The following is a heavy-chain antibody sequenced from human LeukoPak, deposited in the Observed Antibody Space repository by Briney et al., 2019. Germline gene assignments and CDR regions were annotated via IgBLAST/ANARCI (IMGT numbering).Heavy chain of an antibody. D-gene: IGHD3-22*01. Sequence: ASVKVSCKASGYTFTGYYMHWVRQAPGQGLEWMGIINPSGGSTSYAQKFQGRVTMTRDMSTSTVYMELSSLRSEDTAVYYCARDPSYYDSSGYYPDYWGQGTLVTVSS. CDR2: INPSGGST. CDR1: GYTFTGYY. CDR3: ARDPSYYDSSGYYPDY. J-gene: IGHJ4*02. V-gene: IGHV1-46*01.